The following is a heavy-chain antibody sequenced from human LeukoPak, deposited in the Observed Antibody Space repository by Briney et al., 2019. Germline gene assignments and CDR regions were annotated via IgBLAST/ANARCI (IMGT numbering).Heavy chain of an antibody. CDR1: GGSFSGYY. D-gene: IGHD3-16*02. CDR2: INHSGST. Sequence: SETPSLTCAVYGGSFSGYYWSWIRQPPGKGLEWIGEINHSGSTNYNPSLKSRVTISVDTSKNQFSLKLSSVTAADTAVYYCARAEIKLYNQRRYYFDYWGQGTLVTVSS. V-gene: IGHV4-34*01. CDR3: ARAEIKLYNQRRYYFDY. J-gene: IGHJ4*02.